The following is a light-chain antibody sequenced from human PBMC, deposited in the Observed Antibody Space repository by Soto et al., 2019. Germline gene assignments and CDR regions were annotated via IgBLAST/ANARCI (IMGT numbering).Light chain of an antibody. Sequence: QSVLTQPPSVTGAPGQRVTISCSGNNSNIGAGYGVRWYRQFPDRGPKLLIYGNSNRPAGVPDRFSGSKSGASASLAITGLRAEDEADYYSQSFDTSLIGLIFGGGTKVTVL. J-gene: IGLJ2*01. CDR3: QSFDTSLIGLI. CDR2: GNS. V-gene: IGLV1-40*01. CDR1: NSNIGAGYG.